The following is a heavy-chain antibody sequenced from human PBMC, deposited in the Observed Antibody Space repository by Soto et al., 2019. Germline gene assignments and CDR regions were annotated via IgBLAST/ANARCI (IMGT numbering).Heavy chain of an antibody. V-gene: IGHV3-74*01. J-gene: IGHJ6*02. Sequence: EVQVVESGGGLVQPGGSLRLSCAASGFTFSNYWIHWVRQAPGKGLVWVSRINSDGTSTSYADSVKGRFTISRDNAKNTLYLHMNRLRVEDTAVYYCARAVSSGSYPYHYYGMHVWGQGTTVTLSS. CDR3: ARAVSSGSYPYHYYGMHV. CDR2: INSDGTST. D-gene: IGHD3-16*02. CDR1: GFTFSNYW.